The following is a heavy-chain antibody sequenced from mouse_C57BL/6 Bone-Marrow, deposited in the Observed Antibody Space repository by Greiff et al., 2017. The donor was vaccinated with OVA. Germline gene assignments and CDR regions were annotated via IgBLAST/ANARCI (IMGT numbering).Heavy chain of an antibody. D-gene: IGHD2-4*01. CDR3: AREGGLRRAMDY. CDR2: INPNNGGT. Sequence: EVQLQQSGPELVKPGASVKIPCKASGYTFTDYNMDWVKQSHGKSLEWIGDINPNNGGTIYNQKFKGKATLTVDKSSSTADRERRSLTSEDTAVDYCAREGGLRRAMDYWGQGTSVTVSS. V-gene: IGHV1-18*01. J-gene: IGHJ4*01. CDR1: GYTFTDYN.